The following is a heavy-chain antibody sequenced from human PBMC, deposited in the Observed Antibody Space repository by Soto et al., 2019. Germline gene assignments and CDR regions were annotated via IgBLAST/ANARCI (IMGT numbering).Heavy chain of an antibody. D-gene: IGHD2-2*01. CDR2: MNPNSGNT. Sequence: ASVKVSCKASGYTFTSYDINWVRQATGQGLEWMGWMNPNSGNTGYAQKFQGRVTMTRKTSISTAYMELSSLRSEDTAVYYGARFCSSTSCYPDAFDIWGQGTMVTVSS. CDR1: GYTFTSYD. CDR3: ARFCSSTSCYPDAFDI. V-gene: IGHV1-8*01. J-gene: IGHJ3*02.